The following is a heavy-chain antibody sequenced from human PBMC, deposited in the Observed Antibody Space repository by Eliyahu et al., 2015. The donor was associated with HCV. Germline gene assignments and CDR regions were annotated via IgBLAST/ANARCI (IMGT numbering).Heavy chain of an antibody. Sequence: EVQLVESGGGLVQPGGSLRLSCVVSEFIFSSYGMHWVRQAPGKGLVWVSHINSDGSSMTYADSVKDRFSISRDNAKNTLYLQMNSLRADDTAVYYCVRDKDNYWGGHYYGMDVWGQGTTVTVSS. CDR2: INSDGSSM. CDR3: VRDKDNYWGGHYYGMDV. J-gene: IGHJ6*02. CDR1: EFIFSSYG. D-gene: IGHD3-16*01. V-gene: IGHV3-74*01.